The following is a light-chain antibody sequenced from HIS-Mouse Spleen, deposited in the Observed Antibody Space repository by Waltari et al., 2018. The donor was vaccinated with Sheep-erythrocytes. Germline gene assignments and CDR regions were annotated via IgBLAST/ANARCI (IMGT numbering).Light chain of an antibody. Sequence: DIQMTQSPSSLSASVGDRVTITCRASQSISSYLNWYQQKPGQAPKLLIYAASSLQSGVPSRFSGSGSGTDFTLTISSLQPEDFATYYCQQSYSTLQTFGGGTKVEIK. CDR1: QSISSY. CDR2: AAS. J-gene: IGKJ4*01. CDR3: QQSYSTLQT. V-gene: IGKV1-39*01.